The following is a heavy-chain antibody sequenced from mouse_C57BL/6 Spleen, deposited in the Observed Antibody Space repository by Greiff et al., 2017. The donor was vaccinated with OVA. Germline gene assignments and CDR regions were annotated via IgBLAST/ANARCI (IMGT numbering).Heavy chain of an antibody. CDR1: GYAFSSSW. CDR2: IYPGDGDT. Sequence: QVQLQQSGPELVKPGASVKISCKASGYAFSSSWMNWVKQRPGKGLEWIGRIYPGDGDTTYNGKFKGKATLTADKSSSTDYMQLSSLTSEDSAVYCCANYNGYYAMDYWGQGTSVTVSS. CDR3: ANYNGYYAMDY. V-gene: IGHV1-82*01. D-gene: IGHD2-12*01. J-gene: IGHJ4*01.